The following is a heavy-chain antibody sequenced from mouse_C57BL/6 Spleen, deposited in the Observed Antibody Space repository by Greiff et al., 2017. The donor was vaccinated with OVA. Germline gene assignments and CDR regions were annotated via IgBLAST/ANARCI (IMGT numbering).Heavy chain of an antibody. D-gene: IGHD1-1*01. CDR3: ARPITTVVATDYYAMDY. J-gene: IGHJ4*01. Sequence: EVQGVESGGGLVKPGGSLTLSCAASGFTFSDYGMHWVRQAPEQGLEWVAYISSGSSTIYYADTVKGRFPISRDNAKITLSLQMTSLRSEDTAMYYCARPITTVVATDYYAMDYWGQGTSVTVSS. V-gene: IGHV5-17*01. CDR2: ISSGSSTI. CDR1: GFTFSDYG.